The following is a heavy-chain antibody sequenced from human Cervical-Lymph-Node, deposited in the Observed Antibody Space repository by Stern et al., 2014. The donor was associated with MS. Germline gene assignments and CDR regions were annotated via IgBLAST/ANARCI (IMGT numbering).Heavy chain of an antibody. V-gene: IGHV1-69-2*01. CDR2: IDPEDGAT. CDR3: DPSNCGGDCPPGS. Sequence: VQLVQSGAEVKKPGATVNISCRVSGYIFADYYMHWIQQAPGKGLEWVGLIDPEDGATRYAEKFKGRVTINADTSTDTAYLQLTSLRSDDTATYARDPSNCGGDCPPGSWGQGTLVIVSS. D-gene: IGHD2-21*02. J-gene: IGHJ5*02. CDR1: GYIFADYY.